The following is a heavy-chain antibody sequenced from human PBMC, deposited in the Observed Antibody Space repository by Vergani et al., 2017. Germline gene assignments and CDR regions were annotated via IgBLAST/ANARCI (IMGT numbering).Heavy chain of an antibody. V-gene: IGHV3-23*04. CDR3: AKGGDILTGYSLWFDY. Sequence: VQLVESGGGVVQPGRSLRLSCAASGFTFSSYAMHWVRQAPGKGLEWVSAISGSGGSTYYADSVKGRFTISRDNSKNTLYLQMNSLRAEDTAVYYCAKGGDILTGYSLWFDYWGQGTLVTVSS. CDR1: GFTFSSYA. CDR2: ISGSGGST. J-gene: IGHJ4*02. D-gene: IGHD3-9*01.